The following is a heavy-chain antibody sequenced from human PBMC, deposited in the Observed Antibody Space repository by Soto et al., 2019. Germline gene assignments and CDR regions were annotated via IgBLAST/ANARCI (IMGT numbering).Heavy chain of an antibody. Sequence: KSSETLSLTCSVSGYSVSSSDYYWAWIRQPPGKGLEWIVSMSYSGLTYYTPSLKSRVSLSVDTSKNLFSVRLNSVTASDTAVYYCAPLSVSLSGPYGIHVWGQGTTVTVS. J-gene: IGHJ6*02. CDR2: MSYSGLT. CDR3: APLSVSLSGPYGIHV. CDR1: GYSVSSSDYY. D-gene: IGHD2-15*01. V-gene: IGHV4-39*01.